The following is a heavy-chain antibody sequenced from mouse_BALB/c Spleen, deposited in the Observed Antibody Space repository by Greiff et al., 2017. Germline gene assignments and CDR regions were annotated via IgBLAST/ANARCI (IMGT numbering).Heavy chain of an antibody. D-gene: IGHD2-3*01. V-gene: IGHV8-11*01. CDR3: ARLSLYCDY. J-gene: IGHJ2*01. Sequence: KESGPGILQPSQTLSLTCSFSGFSLSTYGIGVGWIRQPSGKGLEWLAHIWWNDNKYYNTALKSRLTISKDTSNNQVFLKIASVDTADTATYYCARLSLYCDYWGQGTTLTVSS. CDR2: IWWNDNK. CDR1: GFSLSTYGIG.